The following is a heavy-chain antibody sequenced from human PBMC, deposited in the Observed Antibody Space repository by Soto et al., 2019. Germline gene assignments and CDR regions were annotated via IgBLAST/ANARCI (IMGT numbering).Heavy chain of an antibody. CDR1: GGSVSSGSYY. Sequence: SETLSLTCTVSGGSVSSGSYYWSWIRQPPGKGLEWIGYIFYSGGTNYNPSLKCRVTMSVDTSTNQFSLKLSSVTAADTAIYYCARDSSTSQNSHCYYGMDVWGPGTTVTVS. J-gene: IGHJ6*02. CDR3: ARDSSTSQNSHCYYGMDV. CDR2: IFYSGGT. D-gene: IGHD2-2*01. V-gene: IGHV4-61*01.